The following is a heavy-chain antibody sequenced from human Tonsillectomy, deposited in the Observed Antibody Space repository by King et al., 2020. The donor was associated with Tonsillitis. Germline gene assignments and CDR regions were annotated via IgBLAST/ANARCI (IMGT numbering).Heavy chain of an antibody. CDR1: GFTFSNSC. Sequence: VQLVESGGGLVQPGGSLRLSCAASGFTFSNSCMTWVRQAPGKGLEWVSYISSSDSTTYYAASVKGRFTISRDNAKNSLYLQMNTLRAEDTAVYYCASVSRTSPVYYYYMDVWGKGTTVTVSS. CDR2: ISSSDSTT. CDR3: ASVSRTSPVYYYYMDV. D-gene: IGHD5/OR15-5a*01. V-gene: IGHV3-48*01. J-gene: IGHJ6*03.